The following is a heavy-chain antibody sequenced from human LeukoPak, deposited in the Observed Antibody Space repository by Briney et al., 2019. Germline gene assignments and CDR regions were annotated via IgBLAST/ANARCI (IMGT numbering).Heavy chain of an antibody. V-gene: IGHV5-51*01. CDR2: IYPGDSDT. CDR3: ARLVGSYTSFVDY. CDR1: GYSFPSYW. J-gene: IGHJ4*02. D-gene: IGHD1-26*01. Sequence: GESLKISCKGSGYSFPSYWIAWVRQMPGKGLEWMGIIYPGDSDTRYSPSFQGQVTISADKSISTAYLQWSSLKASDTAMYYRARLVGSYTSFVDYWGQGTLVTVSS.